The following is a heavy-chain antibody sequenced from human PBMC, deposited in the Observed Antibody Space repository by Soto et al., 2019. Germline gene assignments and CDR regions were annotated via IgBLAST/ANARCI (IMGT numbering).Heavy chain of an antibody. CDR2: IWYDGSNK. CDR1: GFTFSSYG. V-gene: IGHV3-33*06. CDR3: ANYDFWSGYGMDV. D-gene: IGHD3-3*01. Sequence: SLRLSCAASGFTFSSYGMHWVRQAPGKGLEWVAVIWYDGSNKYYADSVKGRFTISRDNSKYTLYLQMNSLRAEDAAVYYCANYDFWSGYGMDVWGQGTTVTVSS. J-gene: IGHJ6*02.